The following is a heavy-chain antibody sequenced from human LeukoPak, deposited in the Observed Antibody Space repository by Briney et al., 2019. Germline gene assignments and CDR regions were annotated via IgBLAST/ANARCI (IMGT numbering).Heavy chain of an antibody. V-gene: IGHV1-2*02. D-gene: IGHD6-13*01. Sequence: ASVKVSCKASGYTFTGYYMHWVRQAPGQGLEWMGWINPNSGGTNYAQKFQGGVTMTRDTSISTAYMELSRLRSDDTAVYYCARVLRVTSWYGEEWFDPWGQGTLVTVSS. CDR2: INPNSGGT. J-gene: IGHJ5*02. CDR3: ARVLRVTSWYGEEWFDP. CDR1: GYTFTGYY.